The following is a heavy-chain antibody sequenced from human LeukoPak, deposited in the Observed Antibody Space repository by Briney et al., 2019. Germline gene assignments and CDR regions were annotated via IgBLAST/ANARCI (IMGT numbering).Heavy chain of an antibody. CDR1: GGSFSGYY. V-gene: IGHV4-34*01. D-gene: IGHD2-2*03. Sequence: SETLSLTCAVYGGSFSGYYWSWIRQPPGKGLEWIGEINHSGSTNYNPSLKSRVTISVDTSKNQFSLKLSSVTAADTAVYYCARGLDIVVVPAAPVGWLDPWGQGTLVTVSS. J-gene: IGHJ5*02. CDR2: INHSGST. CDR3: ARGLDIVVVPAAPVGWLDP.